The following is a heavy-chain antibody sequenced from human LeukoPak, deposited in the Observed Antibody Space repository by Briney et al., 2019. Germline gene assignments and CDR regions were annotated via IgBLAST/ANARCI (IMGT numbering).Heavy chain of an antibody. CDR2: ISGSGDRT. CDR1: GFTFSTYA. CDR3: AGPVGFDY. V-gene: IGHV3-23*01. Sequence: GGSLRLSCVASGFTFSTYAMTWVRQAPGKGLEWVSTISGSGDRTYYAGFVKGRFTISRDNSKNTLFLQMNSLRAEDTAIYYCAGPVGFDYWGQGTLVTVSS. D-gene: IGHD1-26*01. J-gene: IGHJ4*02.